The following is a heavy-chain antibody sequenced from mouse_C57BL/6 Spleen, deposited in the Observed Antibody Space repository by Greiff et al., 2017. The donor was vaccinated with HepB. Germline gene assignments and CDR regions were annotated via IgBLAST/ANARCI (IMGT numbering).Heavy chain of an antibody. Sequence: VQLQQSGPELVKPGASVKISCKASGYAFSSSWMNWVKQRPGKGLEWIGRIYPGDGDTNYNGKFKGKATLTADKSSSTAYMQLSSLTSEDSAVYFCARSDDGYYVRNYWGQGTTLTVSS. CDR2: IYPGDGDT. V-gene: IGHV1-82*01. D-gene: IGHD2-3*01. J-gene: IGHJ2*01. CDR3: ARSDDGYYVRNY. CDR1: GYAFSSSW.